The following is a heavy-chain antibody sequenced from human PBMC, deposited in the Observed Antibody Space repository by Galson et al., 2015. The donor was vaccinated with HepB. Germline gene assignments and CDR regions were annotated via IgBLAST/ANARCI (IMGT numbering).Heavy chain of an antibody. J-gene: IGHJ5*02. CDR3: ATGGHNVITSWFDP. V-gene: IGHV5-51*01. D-gene: IGHD3-16*01. Sequence: QSGAEVKKPGESLKISCQGSGYSFTNYWIGWVRQMPGKGLEWMGIIYPGDSDTKYSPSFRGQVTISADTSINTAYLQWSSLKASDTAVYYCATGGHNVITSWFDPWGQGTLVTVPA. CDR2: IYPGDSDT. CDR1: GYSFTNYW.